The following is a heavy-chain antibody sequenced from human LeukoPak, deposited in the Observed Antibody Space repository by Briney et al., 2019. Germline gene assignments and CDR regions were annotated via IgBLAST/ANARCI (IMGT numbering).Heavy chain of an antibody. CDR2: IIPIFGTA. CDR3: ATDLGTYYYPWNAFDI. CDR1: GGTFSSYA. J-gene: IGHJ3*02. D-gene: IGHD3-10*01. V-gene: IGHV1-69*06. Sequence: AASVKVSCKASGGTFSSYAISWVRQAPGQGLEWMGGIIPIFGTANYAQKFQGRVTMTEDTSTDTAYMELSSLRSEDTAVYYCATDLGTYYYPWNAFDIWGQGTMVTVSS.